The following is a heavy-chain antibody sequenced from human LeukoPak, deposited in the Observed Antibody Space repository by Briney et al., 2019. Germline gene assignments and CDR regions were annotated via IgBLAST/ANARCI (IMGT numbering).Heavy chain of an antibody. CDR2: IYYTGST. V-gene: IGHV4-59*01. J-gene: IGHJ3*02. D-gene: IGHD3-10*01. CDR1: GGSISSYY. CDR3: ARSDYSGSGTYTEFDAFDI. Sequence: PSETLSLTCTVSGGSISSYYWSWIRQPPGKGLEWIGYIYYTGSTSYNPSLKSRVTISMDTSKNQFSLKLSSVTAADSAVYYCARSDYSGSGTYTEFDAFDIWGQAPMVTVSS.